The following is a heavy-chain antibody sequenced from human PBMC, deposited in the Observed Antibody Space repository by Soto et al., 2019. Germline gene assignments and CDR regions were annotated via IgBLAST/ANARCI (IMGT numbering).Heavy chain of an antibody. V-gene: IGHV1-69*12. Sequence: QVQLVQSGAEVKKPGSSVKVSCKASGGTFSSYAISWVRQAPGQGLEWMGGIIPIFGTANYAQKFQGRVTITADESTRPAYMELSSLRSEDTAVYYCATHPMATITHYYGMDVWGQGTTVTVSS. CDR3: ATHPMATITHYYGMDV. J-gene: IGHJ6*02. D-gene: IGHD5-12*01. CDR1: GGTFSSYA. CDR2: IIPIFGTA.